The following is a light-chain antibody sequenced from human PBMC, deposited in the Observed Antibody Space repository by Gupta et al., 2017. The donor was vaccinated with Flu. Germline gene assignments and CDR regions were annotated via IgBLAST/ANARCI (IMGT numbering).Light chain of an antibody. Sequence: SSELTQPPSVSVSPGQTTSITCSGDKLGDTYACWYQQKPGQSPVLVIYEDNKRPSGIPERFSGSNSGNTATLTISGTQAMDEADYYCQAWDSSTVVFGGGTKLTVL. V-gene: IGLV3-1*01. J-gene: IGLJ2*01. CDR2: EDN. CDR1: KLGDTY. CDR3: QAWDSSTVV.